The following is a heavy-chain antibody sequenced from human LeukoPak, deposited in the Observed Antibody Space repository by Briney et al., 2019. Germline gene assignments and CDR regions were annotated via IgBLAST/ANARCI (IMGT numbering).Heavy chain of an antibody. CDR2: IIPIFDTA. CDR3: ARDLLYYDILTGPDY. CDR1: GYSFTSHY. D-gene: IGHD3-9*01. Sequence: GASVKVSCKASGYSFTSHYMHWVRQAPGQGLEWMGGIIPIFDTANYAQKLQGRVTMTTDTSTSTAYMELRSLRSDDTAVYYCARDLLYYDILTGPDYWGQGTLVTVSS. J-gene: IGHJ4*02. V-gene: IGHV1-18*04.